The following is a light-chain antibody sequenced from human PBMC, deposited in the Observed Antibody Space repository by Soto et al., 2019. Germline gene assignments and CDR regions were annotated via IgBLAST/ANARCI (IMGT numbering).Light chain of an antibody. CDR2: GTT. CDR3: LLYFGGSLV. CDR1: TGAVTSSDY. J-gene: IGLJ1*01. V-gene: IGLV7-43*01. Sequence: QAVVTQEPSLTVSPGGTVTLTCASSTGAVTSSDYPCWVQQRPGQAPRALIYGTTNKHSWTPARFSGSLLGDKAALTLSGVQPEDDADYYCLLYFGGSLVFGTGTKLTVL.